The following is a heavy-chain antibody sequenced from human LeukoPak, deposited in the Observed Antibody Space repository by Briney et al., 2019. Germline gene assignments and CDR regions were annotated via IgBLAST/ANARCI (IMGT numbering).Heavy chain of an antibody. D-gene: IGHD2-15*01. Sequence: PSETLSLTCAVYGGSFSGYYWSWIRQPPGKGLEWIGEINHSGSTNYNPSLKSRVTISVDTSKNQFSLKLSSVTAADTAVYYCARDGWVVVAALGSLNWFDPWGQGTLVTVSS. V-gene: IGHV4-34*01. J-gene: IGHJ5*02. CDR2: INHSGST. CDR1: GGSFSGYY. CDR3: ARDGWVVVAALGSLNWFDP.